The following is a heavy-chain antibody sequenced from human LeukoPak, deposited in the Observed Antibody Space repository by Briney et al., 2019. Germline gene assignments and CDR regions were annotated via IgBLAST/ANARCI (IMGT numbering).Heavy chain of an antibody. J-gene: IGHJ4*02. CDR1: GGSIRSYF. Sequence: SETLSLTCNVSGGSIRSYFWSWIRQPPGKGLEWRGYIYYSGSTNYNPSLKSRVTISVDTSKNQFSLKLSSVTAADTAVYYCAREGHSSGWSALDYWGQGTLVTVSS. V-gene: IGHV4-59*12. D-gene: IGHD6-19*01. CDR3: AREGHSSGWSALDY. CDR2: IYYSGST.